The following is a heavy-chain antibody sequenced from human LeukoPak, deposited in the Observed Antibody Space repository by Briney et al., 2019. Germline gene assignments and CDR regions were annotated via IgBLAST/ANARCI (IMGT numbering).Heavy chain of an antibody. J-gene: IGHJ3*02. CDR2: IWYDGSDK. V-gene: IGHV3-33*01. Sequence: GGSLRLSCAASGFTFSSYGMHWVRQAPGKGLEWVAVIWYDGSDKYYADSVKGRFTISRDNSKNTPYLQMNSLRGEDTAVYYCARTNLFVDTAVNDAFDIWGQGTMVTVSS. CDR1: GFTFSSYG. D-gene: IGHD5-18*01. CDR3: ARTNLFVDTAVNDAFDI.